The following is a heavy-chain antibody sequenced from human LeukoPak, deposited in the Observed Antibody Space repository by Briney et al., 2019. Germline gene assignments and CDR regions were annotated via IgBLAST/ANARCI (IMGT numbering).Heavy chain of an antibody. Sequence: GGSLRLSCAASGFTFSSYSMNWVRQAPGKGLEWVGRIKSKIDGGTTDYAAPVKGRFTISRDDSKNTLYLQMNSLKTEDTAVYYCTTDSFTVIVPAAKGPWGQGTLVTVSS. D-gene: IGHD2-2*01. CDR2: IKSKIDGGTT. J-gene: IGHJ5*02. CDR1: GFTFSSYS. CDR3: TTDSFTVIVPAAKGP. V-gene: IGHV3-15*01.